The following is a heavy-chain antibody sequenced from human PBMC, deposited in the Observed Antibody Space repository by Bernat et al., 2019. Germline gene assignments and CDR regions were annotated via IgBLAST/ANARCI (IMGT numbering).Heavy chain of an antibody. CDR1: GFTFSSYG. CDR3: AKALENSGYDDAFHI. J-gene: IGHJ3*02. V-gene: IGHV3-33*06. Sequence: QVQLVESGGGVVQPGRSLRLSCAASGFTFSSYGMHWVRQAPGKGLEWVAVIWYDGSNKYYADSVKGRFTISRDNSKNTLYLQMNSLRGEDTAVYYCAKALENSGYDDAFHIWGQGTMVTVSS. D-gene: IGHD5-12*01. CDR2: IWYDGSNK.